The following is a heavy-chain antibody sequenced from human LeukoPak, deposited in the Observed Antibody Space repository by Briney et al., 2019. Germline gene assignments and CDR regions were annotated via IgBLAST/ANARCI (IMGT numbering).Heavy chain of an antibody. D-gene: IGHD6-13*01. V-gene: IGHV4-4*07. CDR2: IYTSGST. Sequence: SETLSLTCTVSGGSISSYYWSWIRQPAGKGLEWIGRIYTSGSTNYNPSLKSRVTTSVDTSKNQFSLKLSSVTAADTAVYYCARDWVAAAGDDYYYYMDVWGKGTTVTVSS. CDR1: GGSISSYY. J-gene: IGHJ6*03. CDR3: ARDWVAAAGDDYYYYMDV.